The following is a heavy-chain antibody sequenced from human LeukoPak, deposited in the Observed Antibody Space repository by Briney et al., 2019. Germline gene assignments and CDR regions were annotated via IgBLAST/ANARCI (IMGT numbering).Heavy chain of an antibody. CDR3: AKDQLDRRKLYYFDY. CDR2: ISYDGSNK. V-gene: IGHV3-30*18. J-gene: IGHJ4*02. Sequence: GGSLRLSCAASGFTFSSYGMHWVRQAPGKGLEWVAVISYDGSNKYYADSVKGRFTISRDNSKNTLYLQMNRLRAEDTAVYYCAKDQLDRRKLYYFDYWGQGTLVTVSS. CDR1: GFTFSSYG. D-gene: IGHD1-1*01.